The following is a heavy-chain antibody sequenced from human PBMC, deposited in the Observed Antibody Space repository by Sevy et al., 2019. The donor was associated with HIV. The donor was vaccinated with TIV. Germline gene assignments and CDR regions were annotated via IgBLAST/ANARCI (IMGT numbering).Heavy chain of an antibody. J-gene: IGHJ5*02. V-gene: IGHV1-69*04. CDR2: IIPILGIA. CDR3: ARGGECGSDCYSVGWWFDP. D-gene: IGHD2-21*02. CDR1: GGTFSSYA. Sequence: ASVKVSCKASGGTFSSYAISWVRQAPGQGLEWMGRIIPILGIANYAQKFQGRVTITADKSTSTAYMELSSLRSEDTAVYYCARGGECGSDCYSVGWWFDPWGQGTLVTVSS.